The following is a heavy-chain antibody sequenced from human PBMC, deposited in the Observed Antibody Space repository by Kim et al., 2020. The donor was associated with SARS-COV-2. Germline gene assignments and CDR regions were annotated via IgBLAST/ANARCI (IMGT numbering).Heavy chain of an antibody. CDR3: ARVGQLGRAYWDFDL. J-gene: IGHJ2*01. D-gene: IGHD2-15*01. Sequence: SETLSLTCSVSGSGPSNHYWNWIRQPPGGGLEWIGYVSDRGTTNYNPSLKSRVTISLDTAKTQFSLKLNFVTEADTAMYYGARVGQLGRAYWDFDLWGRGALVSVSP. CDR1: GSGPSNHY. CDR2: VSDRGTT. V-gene: IGHV4-59*11.